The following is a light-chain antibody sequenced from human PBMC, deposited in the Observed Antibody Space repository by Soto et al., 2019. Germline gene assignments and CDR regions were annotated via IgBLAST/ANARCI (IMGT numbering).Light chain of an antibody. CDR2: DAS. Sequence: EIVLTQSPATLSLSPGERATLSCRASQSVSSFLAWFQQKPGQAPRLLIYDASNRATGIPARFSGSGSGTDFTITISSLEPEDFAVYYCQQRSNWPQLTFGGGTKVEIE. CDR1: QSVSSF. J-gene: IGKJ4*01. CDR3: QQRSNWPQLT. V-gene: IGKV3-11*01.